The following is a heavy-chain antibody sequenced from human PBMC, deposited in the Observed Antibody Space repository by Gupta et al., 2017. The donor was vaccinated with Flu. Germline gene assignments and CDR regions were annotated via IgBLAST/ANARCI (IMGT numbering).Heavy chain of an antibody. D-gene: IGHD2-2*01. J-gene: IGHJ4*02. Sequence: PGHGLEWMGRLNPKSGLTKSAQTFQGRLTMTRDTSINTAYMELGGLRSDDTAIYYCARVAYCSTTSCFQPFVQWGQGTLVTVSS. CDR2: LNPKSGLT. V-gene: IGHV1-2*06. CDR3: ARVAYCSTTSCFQPFVQ.